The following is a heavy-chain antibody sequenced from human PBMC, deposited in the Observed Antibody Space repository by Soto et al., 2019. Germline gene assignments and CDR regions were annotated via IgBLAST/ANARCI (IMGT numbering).Heavy chain of an antibody. CDR2: IYWNDDK. V-gene: IGHV2-5*01. J-gene: IGHJ5*02. Sequence: SGPTLGNPTQSLTLTCSFSGFSLSTSGVGVGWIRQPPGKALEWLALIYWNDDKRYSPSLKSRLTITKDTSKNQVVLTMTNMDPVDTATYYCAHRRSGSYPNWFDPWGQGTLVTVSS. D-gene: IGHD3-10*01. CDR3: AHRRSGSYPNWFDP. CDR1: GFSLSTSGVG.